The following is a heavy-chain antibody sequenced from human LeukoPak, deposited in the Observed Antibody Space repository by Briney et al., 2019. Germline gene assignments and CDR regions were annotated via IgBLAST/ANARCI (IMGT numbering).Heavy chain of an antibody. CDR1: GGSFSGYY. D-gene: IGHD3-9*01. Sequence: SETLSLTCAVYGGSFSGYYWSWIRQPPGKGLEWIGEINHSGSTNYNPYLKSPVTISVDSSKNKFSLKISSVTDADTPVYYCARIMGDYNILTGLYLNYNFDYWGQGTLVTVSS. CDR3: ARIMGDYNILTGLYLNYNFDY. V-gene: IGHV4-34*01. CDR2: INHSGST. J-gene: IGHJ4*02.